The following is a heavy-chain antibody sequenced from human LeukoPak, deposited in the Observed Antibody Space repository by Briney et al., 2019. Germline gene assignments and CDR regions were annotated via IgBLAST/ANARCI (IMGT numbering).Heavy chain of an antibody. Sequence: GGSLRLSCAASGFTVSSNYMSWVRQAPGKGLEWVSVLYSGGHTNYADSVKGRFTISRDNSKNTLYPQMYSLRADDTAVYYCVREGGKTFDYWGQGTLVTVSS. J-gene: IGHJ4*02. CDR1: GFTVSSNY. CDR3: VREGGKTFDY. V-gene: IGHV3-53*01. CDR2: LYSGGHT.